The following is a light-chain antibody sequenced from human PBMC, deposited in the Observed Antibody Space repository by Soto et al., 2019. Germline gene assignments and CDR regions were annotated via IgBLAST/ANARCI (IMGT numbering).Light chain of an antibody. J-gene: IGLJ2*01. V-gene: IGLV2-11*01. Sequence: QSALTQPRSVSGSPGQSVTISCTGTSSDVGNYNYDSWYQQHPGKVPKLIISAVNKRPSGVPDRFSGSKSGNTASLTISGLQAEDEADYYCSSYAGTYTYVVFGGGTKLTVL. CDR2: AVN. CDR3: SSYAGTYTYVV. CDR1: SSDVGNYNY.